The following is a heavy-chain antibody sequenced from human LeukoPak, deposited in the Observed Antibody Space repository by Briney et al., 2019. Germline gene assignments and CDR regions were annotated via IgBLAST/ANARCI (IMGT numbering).Heavy chain of an antibody. J-gene: IGHJ4*02. Sequence: SETLSLTCAVYGGSFSGYYWSWTRQPPGKGLEWIGEINHSGSTNYNPSLKSRVTISVDTSKNQFSLKLSSVTAADTAVYYCASSSWYLSYWGQGTLVTVSS. D-gene: IGHD6-13*01. V-gene: IGHV4-34*01. CDR1: GGSFSGYY. CDR3: ASSSWYLSY. CDR2: INHSGST.